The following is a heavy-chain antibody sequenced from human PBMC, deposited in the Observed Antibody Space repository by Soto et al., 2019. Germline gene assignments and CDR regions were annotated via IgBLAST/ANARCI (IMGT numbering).Heavy chain of an antibody. CDR3: VKVNYDSSGYYDY. D-gene: IGHD3-22*01. CDR1: GFTFSSYA. V-gene: IGHV3-64D*08. J-gene: IGHJ4*02. Sequence: GGSLRLSCSASGFTFSSYAMHWVRQAPGKGLEYVSAISSNGGSTYYADSVKGRFTISRDNSKNTLYLQMSSLRAEDTAVYYCVKVNYDSSGYYDYWGQGTLVTVSS. CDR2: ISSNGGST.